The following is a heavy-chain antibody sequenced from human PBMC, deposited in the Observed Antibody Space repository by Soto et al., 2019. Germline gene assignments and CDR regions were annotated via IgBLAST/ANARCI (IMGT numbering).Heavy chain of an antibody. D-gene: IGHD6-19*01. Sequence: QVQLVESGGGVVQPGRSLRLSCAASGFTFSSYGMHWVRQAPGKGLEWVAVTWYDGSNKYYADSVKGRFIISRDNSKSTLYLQMNSLRAEDTAVYYCASLVAGPKRSPIPSDYWGQGTLVTVSS. J-gene: IGHJ4*02. CDR2: TWYDGSNK. CDR3: ASLVAGPKRSPIPSDY. CDR1: GFTFSSYG. V-gene: IGHV3-33*01.